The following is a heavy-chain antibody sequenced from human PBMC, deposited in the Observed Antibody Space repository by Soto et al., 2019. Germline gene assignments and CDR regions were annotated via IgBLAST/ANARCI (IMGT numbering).Heavy chain of an antibody. V-gene: IGHV3-23*01. CDR2: ISGSGGRT. CDR3: AKGGYYSLFDI. J-gene: IGHJ3*02. CDR1: GFTFSSYA. D-gene: IGHD3-16*01. Sequence: GGSLRLSCAASGFTFSSYAMSWVRQTPGKGLEWVSGISGSGGRTYYADSVKGRFTISRDNSNNTLSLQMHILRVEDTAVYFCAKGGYYSLFDIWGQGTMVTVSS.